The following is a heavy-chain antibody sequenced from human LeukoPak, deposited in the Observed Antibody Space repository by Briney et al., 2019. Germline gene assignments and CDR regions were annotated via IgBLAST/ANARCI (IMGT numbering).Heavy chain of an antibody. CDR1: GFTVSSNY. J-gene: IGHJ4*02. CDR3: ARASYYYGSGSDY. CDR2: IYSGGST. D-gene: IGHD3-10*01. V-gene: IGHV3-53*01. Sequence: PGGSLRLSCAASGFTVSSNYMSWVRQVPGKGLEWVSVIYSGGSTYYADSVKGRFTISRDNAKNSLYLQMNSLRAEDTAVYYCARASYYYGSGSDYWGQGTLVTVSS.